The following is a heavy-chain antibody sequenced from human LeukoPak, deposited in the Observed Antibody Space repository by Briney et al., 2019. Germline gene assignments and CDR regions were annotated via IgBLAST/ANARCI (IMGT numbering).Heavy chain of an antibody. D-gene: IGHD6-13*01. CDR1: GFTFSGYY. V-gene: IGHV3-11*06. Sequence: GGSLRLSCAASGFTFSGYYMTWIRQAPGKGLEWLSYISGSSSHINYADSVKGRFTISRDNAENSLYLQMNSLRAEDTAVYYRARVGLITQAGTYDYWGQGILVTVSS. CDR3: ARVGLITQAGTYDY. J-gene: IGHJ4*02. CDR2: ISGSSSHI.